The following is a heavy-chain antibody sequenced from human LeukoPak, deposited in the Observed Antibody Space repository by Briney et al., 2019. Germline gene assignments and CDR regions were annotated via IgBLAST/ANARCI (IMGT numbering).Heavy chain of an antibody. CDR2: ISSSGSTI. CDR1: GFTFSDYY. V-gene: IGHV3-11*04. Sequence: GGSLRLSCAASGFTFSDYYMSWIRQAPGKGLEWVSYISSSGSTIYYADSVKGQFTISRDNAKNSLYLQMNSLRAEDTAVYYYARDCMTAWEFTGGLDYWGQGTLVTVSS. D-gene: IGHD1-26*01. J-gene: IGHJ4*02. CDR3: ARDCMTAWEFTGGLDY.